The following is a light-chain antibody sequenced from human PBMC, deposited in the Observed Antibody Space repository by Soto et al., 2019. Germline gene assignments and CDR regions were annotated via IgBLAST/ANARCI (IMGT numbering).Light chain of an antibody. CDR3: GTWDSSLKV. Sequence: QSVLTQPPSVSAAPGQKVTISCSGSSSNIGNNYVSWYQQLPGTAPKLLIYENNKRPSGIPDRFSGSKSGTSATLGITGLQTGDEADYYCGTWDSSLKVFSGGTKLTVL. J-gene: IGLJ2*01. CDR1: SSNIGNNY. V-gene: IGLV1-51*02. CDR2: ENN.